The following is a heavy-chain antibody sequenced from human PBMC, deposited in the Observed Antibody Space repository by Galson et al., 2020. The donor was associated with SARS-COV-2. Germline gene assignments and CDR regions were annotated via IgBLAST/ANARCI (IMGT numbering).Heavy chain of an antibody. V-gene: IGHV1-24*01. D-gene: IGHD2-21*01. CDR3: ATAWAYCGGDCLRNFDY. J-gene: IGHJ4*02. CDR2: FDPEDGET. Sequence: VRQAPGNGLEWMGGFDPEDGETIYAQKFQGRVTMTEDTSTDTAYMELSSLRSEDTAVYYCATAWAYCGGDCLRNFDYWGQGTLVTVSS.